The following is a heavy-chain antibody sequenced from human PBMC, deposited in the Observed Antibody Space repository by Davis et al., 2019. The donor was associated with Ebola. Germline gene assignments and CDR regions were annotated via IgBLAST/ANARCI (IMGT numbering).Heavy chain of an antibody. D-gene: IGHD3-3*01. V-gene: IGHV4-34*01. Sequence: SETLSLTCAVYGGSFSGYYWSWIRQPPGEGLEWIGEINHSGSTNYNPSLKSRVTISVDTSKNQFSLKLSSVTAADTAVYYCARDWNDFWSGYLDYWGQGTLVTVSS. CDR1: GGSFSGYY. J-gene: IGHJ4*02. CDR2: INHSGST. CDR3: ARDWNDFWSGYLDY.